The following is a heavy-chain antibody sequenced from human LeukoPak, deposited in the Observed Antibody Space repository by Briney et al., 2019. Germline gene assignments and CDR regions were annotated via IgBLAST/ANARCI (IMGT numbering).Heavy chain of an antibody. CDR2: INPSGGST. CDR1: GYTFTSYY. CDR3: ARTLVVINDAFDI. V-gene: IGHV1-46*01. J-gene: IGHJ3*02. D-gene: IGHD3-22*01. Sequence: ASVKVSCKASGYTFTSYYMHWVRQAPGQGLEWMGIINPSGGSTSYAQKFQGRVTMTRDMSTSTVYMELSRLRSDDTAVYYCARTLVVINDAFDIWGQGTMVIFSS.